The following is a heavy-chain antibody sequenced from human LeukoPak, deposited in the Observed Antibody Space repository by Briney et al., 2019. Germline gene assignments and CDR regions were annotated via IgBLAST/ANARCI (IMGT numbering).Heavy chain of an antibody. CDR1: GFTFSTYA. V-gene: IGHV3-23*01. CDR3: AKDGYCSYTSCYRGWFDP. J-gene: IGHJ5*02. Sequence: GGSLRLSCAASGFTFSTYAMSWVRQAPGKGLEWVSTVSGSGGSTYYAASVKGRFTISRDNSKNTLYLKMNSLRAEDTAVYYCAKDGYCSYTSCYRGWFDPWGQGTLVTVSS. D-gene: IGHD2-2*03. CDR2: VSGSGGST.